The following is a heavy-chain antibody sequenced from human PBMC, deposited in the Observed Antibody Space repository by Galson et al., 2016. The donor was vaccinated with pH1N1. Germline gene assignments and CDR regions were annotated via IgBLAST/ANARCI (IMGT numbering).Heavy chain of an antibody. J-gene: IGHJ4*02. Sequence: PALVKPTQTLTLTCTFSGFSLTTTGVGVGWIRQPPGEALEWLALIYWDDDKRYRQSLKNRLTLTNDNSRNEVVLTTTDMDPVDTATYYCVRTIHRLGYGPDYWGQGILVTVSS. CDR1: GFSLTTTGVG. D-gene: IGHD3-22*01. CDR3: VRTIHRLGYGPDY. V-gene: IGHV2-5*02. CDR2: IYWDDDK.